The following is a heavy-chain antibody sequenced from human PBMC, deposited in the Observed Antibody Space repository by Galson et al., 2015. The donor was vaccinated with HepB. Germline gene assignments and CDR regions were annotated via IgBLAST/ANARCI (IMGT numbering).Heavy chain of an antibody. CDR1: GFTFSSYA. V-gene: IGHV3-23*01. D-gene: IGHD2-21*02. Sequence: SLRLSCAASGFTFSSYAMSWVRQAPGQGLEWVSAISGSGGSTYYADSVKGRFTISRDTSKNTLYLQMNSLRAEDTAVYYCATTPTHLQVVTGPAEYFQHWGQGTLVTVSS. J-gene: IGHJ1*01. CDR3: ATTPTHLQVVTGPAEYFQH. CDR2: ISGSGGST.